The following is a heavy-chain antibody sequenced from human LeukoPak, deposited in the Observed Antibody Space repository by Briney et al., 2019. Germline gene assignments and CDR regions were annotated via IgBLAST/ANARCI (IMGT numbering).Heavy chain of an antibody. CDR3: AREATWFGELGEFDY. J-gene: IGHJ4*02. CDR1: GFTFSSYS. CDR2: ISSSSSTI. V-gene: IGHV3-48*02. Sequence: GGSLRLSCAASGFTFSSYSMIWVRQAPGKGLERVSYISSSSSTIYYADSVKGRFTISRDNAKNSLYLQMNSLRDEDTAVYYCAREATWFGELGEFDYWGQGTLVTVSS. D-gene: IGHD3-10*01.